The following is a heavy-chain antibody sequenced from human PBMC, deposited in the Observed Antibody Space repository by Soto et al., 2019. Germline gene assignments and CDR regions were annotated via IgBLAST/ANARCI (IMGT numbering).Heavy chain of an antibody. D-gene: IGHD6-6*01. CDR3: ASHRSQVVHLVLPPYYYYGLDV. Sequence: QVQLEQSGAEVTKPGSSVKVSCKASGGTFSSYVISWVRQAPGQGLEWMGGIIPTFGTTKYAQDFQGRVTITADKSTSIAYMELSSLRSDDTAVYYCASHRSQVVHLVLPPYYYYGLDVWGQGTTVTVSS. J-gene: IGHJ6*02. CDR2: IIPTFGTT. CDR1: GGTFSSYV. V-gene: IGHV1-69*06.